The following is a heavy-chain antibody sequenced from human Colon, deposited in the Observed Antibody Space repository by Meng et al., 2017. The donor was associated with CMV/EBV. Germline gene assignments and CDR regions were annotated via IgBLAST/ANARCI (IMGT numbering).Heavy chain of an antibody. V-gene: IGHV3-7*01. CDR2: ISGDEREI. J-gene: IGHJ4*02. CDR1: GLIFRKST. D-gene: IGHD1-1*01. Sequence: GESLKISCAASGLIFRKSTMSWLRQVPGTGLEWVADISGDEREIYYVDSVKGRFTVSRDNAKNLVFLQMNSLRVEDTAVYYCAGRWIWGPGTLVTVSS. CDR3: AGRWI.